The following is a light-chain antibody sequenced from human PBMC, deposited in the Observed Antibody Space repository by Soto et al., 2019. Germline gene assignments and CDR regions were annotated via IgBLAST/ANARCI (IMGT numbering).Light chain of an antibody. CDR3: AAWDDSLNGYV. V-gene: IGLV2-14*02. CDR2: EGS. Sequence: QSVLTQPASVSGSPGQSITISCTGTSSDVGSYNLVSWYQQHPGKAPKLMIYEGSKRPSGVPDRFSGSKSGTSASLAISGLQSEDEADYYCAAWDDSLNGYVFGTGTKLTVL. CDR1: SSDVGSYNL. J-gene: IGLJ1*01.